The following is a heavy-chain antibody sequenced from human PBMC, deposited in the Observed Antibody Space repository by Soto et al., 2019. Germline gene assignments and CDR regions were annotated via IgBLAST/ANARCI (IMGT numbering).Heavy chain of an antibody. V-gene: IGHV4-30-4*01. CDR3: ASYSIAARIDY. J-gene: IGHJ4*02. D-gene: IGHD6-6*01. CDR1: GGSISSGDYY. Sequence: SETLSLTCTVSGGSISSGDYYWSWIRQPPGKGLEWIGYIYYSGSTYYNPSLESRVTISVDTSKNQFSLKLSSVTAADTAVYYCASYSIAARIDYWGQGTLVTVSS. CDR2: IYYSGST.